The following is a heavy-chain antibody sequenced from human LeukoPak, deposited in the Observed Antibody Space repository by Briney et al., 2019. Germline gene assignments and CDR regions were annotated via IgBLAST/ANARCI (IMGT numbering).Heavy chain of an antibody. V-gene: IGHV5-10-1*01. J-gene: IGHJ4*02. Sequence: GESLKISCKGSGYSFTSYWISWVRQMPGKGLEWMGRIDPSDSYTNYSPSFQGHVTISTDKSVGTAFPQWSSLKASDTAMYYCARLRDGSIDYWGQGTLVTVSS. CDR2: IDPSDSYT. CDR3: ARLRDGSIDY. CDR1: GYSFTSYW.